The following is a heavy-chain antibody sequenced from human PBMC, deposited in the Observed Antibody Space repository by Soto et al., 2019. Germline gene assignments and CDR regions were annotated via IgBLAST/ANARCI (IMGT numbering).Heavy chain of an antibody. CDR1: GFTFSSYS. CDR3: ARGDDYVWGTYRYNPFDY. D-gene: IGHD3-16*02. Sequence: EVQLVESGGGLVQPGGSLRLSCAASGFTFSSYSMNWVRQAPGKGLEWISYLSVSSSTIYYADSVKGRFTISRDNAKTSLYPQMNSLRDEDTAVYYCARGDDYVWGTYRYNPFDYWGRGTLVTVSS. CDR2: LSVSSSTI. V-gene: IGHV3-48*02. J-gene: IGHJ4*02.